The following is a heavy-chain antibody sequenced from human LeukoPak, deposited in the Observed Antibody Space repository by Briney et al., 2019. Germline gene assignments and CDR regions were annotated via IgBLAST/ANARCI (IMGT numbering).Heavy chain of an antibody. J-gene: IGHJ4*02. D-gene: IGHD4-17*01. CDR2: INHSGST. V-gene: IGHV4-39*07. Sequence: SETLSLTCTVSGGSISSSSYYWAWIRQPPGKGLEWIGEINHSGSTNYNPSLKSRVTLSVDTSKNQFSLKLSSVTAADTAVYYCASGYGDYTFDYWGQGTLVTVSS. CDR1: GGSISSSSYY. CDR3: ASGYGDYTFDY.